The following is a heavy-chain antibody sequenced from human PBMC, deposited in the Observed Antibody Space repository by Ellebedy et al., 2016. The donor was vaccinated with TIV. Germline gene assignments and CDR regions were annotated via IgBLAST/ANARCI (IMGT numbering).Heavy chain of an antibody. Sequence: GESLKISCAASGFTFSDFPMHWVRRAPGQGLEWVAVISFDGSNTYFADSVKGRFTISRDNSKNTLSLQMASLIIDDTAVYYCARRANRYFDWLTPLDSWGQGTLVSVTS. CDR3: ARRANRYFDWLTPLDS. CDR2: ISFDGSNT. CDR1: GFTFSDFP. J-gene: IGHJ4*02. D-gene: IGHD3-9*01. V-gene: IGHV3-30*04.